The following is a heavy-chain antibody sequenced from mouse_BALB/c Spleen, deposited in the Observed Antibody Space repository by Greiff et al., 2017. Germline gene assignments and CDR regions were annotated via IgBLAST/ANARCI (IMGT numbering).Heavy chain of an antibody. J-gene: IGHJ2*01. Sequence: DVQLVESGGGLVQPGGSLKLSCAASGFTFSSYGMSWVRQTPDKRLELVATINSNGGSTYYPDSVKGRFTISRDNAKNTLYLQMSSLKSEDTAMYYCARDGGYYGSSYYFDYWGQGTTLTVSS. V-gene: IGHV5-6-3*01. D-gene: IGHD1-1*01. CDR2: INSNGGST. CDR1: GFTFSSYG. CDR3: ARDGGYYGSSYYFDY.